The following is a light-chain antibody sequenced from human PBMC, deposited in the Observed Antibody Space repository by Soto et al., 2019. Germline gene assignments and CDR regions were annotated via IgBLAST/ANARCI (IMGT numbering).Light chain of an antibody. CDR3: SSYAGSNDFV. CDR1: SSDVGGYNY. J-gene: IGLJ1*01. Sequence: QSVLTQPASVSGSPGQSITISCTGTSSDVGGYNYVSWYQQHPGKAPKLVIFEVSKRPSGVPDRFSGSKYGNTASLTVSGLQAEDEADYYCSSYAGSNDFVFGTGTKVTV. V-gene: IGLV2-8*01. CDR2: EVS.